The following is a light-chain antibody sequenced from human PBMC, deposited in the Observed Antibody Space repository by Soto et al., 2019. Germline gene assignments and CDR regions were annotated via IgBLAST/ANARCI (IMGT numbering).Light chain of an antibody. CDR3: QQRSNWPPERT. Sequence: EIVLTQSPAPLSLSPGARATLSCRARQSVSSYLAWYQQKPGQAPRLLIYDASNRATGIPARFSGSGSGTDFTLTISSLEPEDFAVYYCQQRSNWPPERTCGGGTKVDIK. V-gene: IGKV3-11*01. J-gene: IGKJ4*01. CDR2: DAS. CDR1: QSVSSY.